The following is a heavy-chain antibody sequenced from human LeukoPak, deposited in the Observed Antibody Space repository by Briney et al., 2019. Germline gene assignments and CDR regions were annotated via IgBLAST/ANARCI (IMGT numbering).Heavy chain of an antibody. Sequence: PGGSLRLSCAASGFTFSDYYMSWIRQAPGKGLEWVSYISSSGSTIYYADSVKGRFTISSDNAKNSLYPQMNSLRAEDTAVYYCARDADGYYYDSSGYPDYWGQGTLVTVSS. CDR1: GFTFSDYY. D-gene: IGHD3-22*01. CDR3: ARDADGYYYDSSGYPDY. J-gene: IGHJ4*02. CDR2: ISSSGSTI. V-gene: IGHV3-11*01.